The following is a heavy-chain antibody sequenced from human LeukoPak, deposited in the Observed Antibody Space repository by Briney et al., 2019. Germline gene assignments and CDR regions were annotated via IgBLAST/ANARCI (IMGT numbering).Heavy chain of an antibody. D-gene: IGHD2-8*01. J-gene: IGHJ6*03. CDR3: ARGWSPRPYYYYYMDV. CDR1: SGSISSYY. Sequence: SETLSLTCTVSSGSISSYYWSWIRQPPGKGLEWIGYIYYSGSTNYNRSLKARVTIPVDTSKNQFSLKLSSVTAADTAVYYCARGWSPRPYYYYYMDVWGKETTVTISS. V-gene: IGHV4-59*01. CDR2: IYYSGST.